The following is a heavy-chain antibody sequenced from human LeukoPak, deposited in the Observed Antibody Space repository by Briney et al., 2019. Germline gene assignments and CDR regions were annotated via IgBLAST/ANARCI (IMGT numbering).Heavy chain of an antibody. CDR2: IYSNGST. CDR3: ARSLLRYFDWLSEFDY. V-gene: IGHV3-66*01. D-gene: IGHD3-9*01. J-gene: IGHJ4*02. CDR1: GFTVSNYY. Sequence: GGSLRLSCAASGFTVSNYYMNWVRQAPGKGLEWVSVIYSNGSTYYADSVKGRFTISRDNSENTLFLQMNSVRAEDKAVYYCARSLLRYFDWLSEFDYWGQGTLVTVSS.